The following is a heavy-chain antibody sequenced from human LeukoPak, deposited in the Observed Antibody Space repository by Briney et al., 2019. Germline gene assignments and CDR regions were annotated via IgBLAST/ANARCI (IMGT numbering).Heavy chain of an antibody. J-gene: IGHJ6*02. Sequence: PGGSLRLSCAASGFTFSSYSMNWVRQAPGKGLEWMGYMSYSGSSNYNPSLNSRGTISVDTSKNQFSLKLTSVTAADTAVYYCARERVEGTGAGSYYHFGMDVWGQGTTVTVSS. D-gene: IGHD3-10*01. CDR3: ARERVEGTGAGSYYHFGMDV. CDR1: GFTFSSYS. V-gene: IGHV4-59*01. CDR2: MSYSGSS.